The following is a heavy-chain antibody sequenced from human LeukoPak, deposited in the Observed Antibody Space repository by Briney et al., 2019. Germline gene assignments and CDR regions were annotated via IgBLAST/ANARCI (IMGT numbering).Heavy chain of an antibody. V-gene: IGHV4-39*01. Sequence: SETLSLTYTVSGGSISSSSYYWGWIRQPPGKGLEWIGSIYYSGSTYYNPSLKSRVTTSVDTSKNQFSLKLSSVTAADTAVYYCASLGGTIFGVVIARFDYWGQGTLVTVSS. D-gene: IGHD3-3*01. J-gene: IGHJ4*02. CDR3: ASLGGTIFGVVIARFDY. CDR2: IYYSGST. CDR1: GGSISSSSYY.